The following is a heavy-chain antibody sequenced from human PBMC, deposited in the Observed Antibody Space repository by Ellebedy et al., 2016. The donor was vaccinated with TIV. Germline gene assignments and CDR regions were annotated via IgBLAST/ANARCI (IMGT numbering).Heavy chain of an antibody. D-gene: IGHD3-16*01. CDR2: ISGASRST. Sequence: GESLKISXAASGFTFRTYALHWVRQAPGKGLEWVSVISGASRSTYYADSVKGRFTISRDNSKNTLYLQMNSLRAEDTAVYYCASRLGIGPWGQGTLVTVSS. CDR1: GFTFRTYA. J-gene: IGHJ5*02. V-gene: IGHV3-23*01. CDR3: ASRLGIGP.